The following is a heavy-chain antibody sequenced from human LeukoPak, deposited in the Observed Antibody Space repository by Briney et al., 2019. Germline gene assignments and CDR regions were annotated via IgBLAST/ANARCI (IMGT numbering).Heavy chain of an antibody. CDR2: IYSGGST. V-gene: IGHV3-66*01. Sequence: GGSLRLPCAASGFTVSSNYMSWVRQAPGKGLEWVSVIYSGGSTYYADSVKGRFTISRDNSKNTLYLQMNSLRAEDTAVYYCARDYYYDSSGYSREDAFDIWGQGTMVTVSS. CDR3: ARDYYYDSSGYSREDAFDI. CDR1: GFTVSSNY. D-gene: IGHD3-22*01. J-gene: IGHJ3*02.